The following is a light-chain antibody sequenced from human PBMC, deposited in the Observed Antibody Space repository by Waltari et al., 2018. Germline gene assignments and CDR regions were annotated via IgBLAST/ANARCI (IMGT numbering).Light chain of an antibody. Sequence: TCRASQAISTILAWFQRKPGKAPKPLIYAASTLHTGVSASFSGSGSGTDFTLTISSLQPGDCATYYCQQYNTFPATFGGGTRVEI. CDR1: QAISTI. J-gene: IGKJ4*01. V-gene: IGKV1-16*01. CDR3: QQYNTFPAT. CDR2: AAS.